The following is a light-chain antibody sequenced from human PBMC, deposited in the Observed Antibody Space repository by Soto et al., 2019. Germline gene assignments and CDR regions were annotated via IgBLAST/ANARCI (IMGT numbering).Light chain of an antibody. V-gene: IGKV3D-20*01. CDR2: GAS. J-gene: IGKJ4*01. CDR3: QQYATSPLT. CDR1: QTVGRDY. Sequence: EIVLTQSPATLSLSPGVRATLSCGASQTVGRDYLAWYQQKPGLAPRLLISGASTRATGIPDRFSGSGSGTDFTLIISRLEPEDFAVYFCQQYATSPLTFGGGTEVEIK.